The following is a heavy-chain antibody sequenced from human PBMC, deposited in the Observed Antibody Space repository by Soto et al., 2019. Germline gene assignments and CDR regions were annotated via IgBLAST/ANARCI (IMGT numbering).Heavy chain of an antibody. D-gene: IGHD3-10*01. CDR1: GGSISSYY. CDR2: IYYSGST. Sequence: SETLSLTCTVSGGSISSYYWSWIRQPPGKGLEWIGYIYYSGSTNYNPSLKSRVTISVDTSKNQFSLKLSSVTAEDTAVYYCARDGCITATCAGGGNYFGPWGQGTPVTVS. J-gene: IGHJ5*02. V-gene: IGHV4-59*01. CDR3: ARDGCITATCAGGGNYFGP.